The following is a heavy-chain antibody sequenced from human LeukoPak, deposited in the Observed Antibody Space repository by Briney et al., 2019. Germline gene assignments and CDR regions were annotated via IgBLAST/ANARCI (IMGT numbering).Heavy chain of an antibody. CDR1: GFTFSSYA. D-gene: IGHD1-26*01. V-gene: IGHV3-30-3*01. Sequence: GRSLRLSCAASGFTFSSYAMHWVRQAPGKGLEWVAVISYDGSNKYYADSVKGRFTISRDNSKNSLYLQMNSLRDEDTAVYYCARVSGYYYYYGMDVWGQGTTVTVSS. CDR2: ISYDGSNK. CDR3: ARVSGYYYYYGMDV. J-gene: IGHJ6*02.